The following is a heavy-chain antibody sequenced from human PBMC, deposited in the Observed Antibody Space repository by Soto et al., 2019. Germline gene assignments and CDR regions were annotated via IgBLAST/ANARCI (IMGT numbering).Heavy chain of an antibody. J-gene: IGHJ4*02. CDR2: ISGRGGST. V-gene: IGHV3-23*01. CDR3: AKGPLYGDYVSG. D-gene: IGHD4-17*01. Sequence: GGSLRLSCAASGFTFSSYAMSWVRQAPGKGLEWVSGISGRGGSTYYADSVKGRFTISRDNSKNTLYPQMNSLRAEDTAVYYCAKGPLYGDYVSGWDQETLDAVSS. CDR1: GFTFSSYA.